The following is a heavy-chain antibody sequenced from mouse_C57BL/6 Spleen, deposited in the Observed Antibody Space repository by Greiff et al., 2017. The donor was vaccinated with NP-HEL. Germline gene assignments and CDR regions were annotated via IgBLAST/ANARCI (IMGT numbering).Heavy chain of an antibody. D-gene: IGHD2-4*01. CDR1: GFTFSDYG. V-gene: IGHV5-17*01. CDR2: ISSGSSTI. CDR3: ARIRLRRDYYAMDY. J-gene: IGHJ4*01. Sequence: EVQLVESGGGLVKPGGSLKLSCAASGFTFSDYGMHWVRQAPEKGLEWVAYISSGSSTIYYADTVKGRFTISRDNAKNTLFLQMTSLRSEDTAMYYCARIRLRRDYYAMDYWGQGTSVTVSS.